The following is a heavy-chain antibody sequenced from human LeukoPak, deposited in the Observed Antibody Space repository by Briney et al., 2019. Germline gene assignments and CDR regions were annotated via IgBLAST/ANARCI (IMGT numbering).Heavy chain of an antibody. Sequence: GGSLRLSCVTSGFTFERYVMHWMRLAPGKGLECVSSIHPNNGGVGYTASVKGRFAISRDNARNSLYLEMTSLRPEDTAVYYCVKDAPNGSVDFWGRGTLVTVSS. J-gene: IGHJ4*02. CDR3: VKDAPNGSVDF. D-gene: IGHD2-8*01. CDR2: IHPNNGGV. CDR1: GFTFERYV. V-gene: IGHV3-9*01.